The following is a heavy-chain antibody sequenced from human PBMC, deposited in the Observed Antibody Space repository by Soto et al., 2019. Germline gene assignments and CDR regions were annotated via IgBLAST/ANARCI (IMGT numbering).Heavy chain of an antibody. Sequence: GGSLRLSCAASGFTFSSYGMHWVRQAPGKGLEWVAVIWYDGSNKYYADSVKGRFTISRDNSKNTLYLQMNSLRAEDTAVYYCARDRVAVAVPGGWFDPWGQGTLVTVSS. CDR2: IWYDGSNK. CDR1: GFTFSSYG. D-gene: IGHD6-19*01. CDR3: ARDRVAVAVPGGWFDP. J-gene: IGHJ5*02. V-gene: IGHV3-33*01.